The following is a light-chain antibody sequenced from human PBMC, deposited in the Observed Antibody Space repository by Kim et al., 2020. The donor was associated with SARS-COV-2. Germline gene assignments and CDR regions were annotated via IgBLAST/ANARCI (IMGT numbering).Light chain of an antibody. Sequence: PVDRARRSCRASQSVSSSSLAGYQKKPGQAPRLLIYDSSSRVTGIPDRFSGSGSGTDFTLTISRLEPEDFAVYYCQQHGTTPPWTFGQGTKGDI. CDR2: DSS. V-gene: IGKV3-20*01. CDR1: QSVSSSS. J-gene: IGKJ1*01. CDR3: QQHGTTPPWT.